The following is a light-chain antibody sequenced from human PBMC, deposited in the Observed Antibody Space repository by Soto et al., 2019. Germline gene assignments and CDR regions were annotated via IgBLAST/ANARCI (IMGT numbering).Light chain of an antibody. CDR3: QSYDSSLSGYV. CDR1: SSNIGAGYD. CDR2: NNN. J-gene: IGLJ1*01. V-gene: IGLV1-40*01. Sequence: QCALTQPPSVSGAPGQRVTISCTGSSSNIGAGYDVHWYQQLPGTAPKLLIYNNNNRPSGVPDRFSGSKSGTSASLAITGLQAEDEADYYCQSYDSSLSGYVFGTGTKVTVL.